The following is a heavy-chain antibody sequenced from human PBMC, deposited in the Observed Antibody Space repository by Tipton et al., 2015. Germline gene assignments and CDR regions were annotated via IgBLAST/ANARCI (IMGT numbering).Heavy chain of an antibody. V-gene: IGHV3-48*03. J-gene: IGHJ4*02. CDR2: ISGTGDRT. Sequence: GSLRLSCAASGLPFTFSRYDLNWVRQAPGKGLEWVSSISGTGDRTYYADSVKGRFTISRDNAEKSLHLQMNSLRVEDTAVYHCSRVGDFWGQGTLVTVSS. CDR3: SRVGDF. CDR1: GLPFTFSRYD. D-gene: IGHD3-16*01.